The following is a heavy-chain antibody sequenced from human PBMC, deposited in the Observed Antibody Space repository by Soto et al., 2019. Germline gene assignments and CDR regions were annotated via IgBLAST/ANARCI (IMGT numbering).Heavy chain of an antibody. V-gene: IGHV4-59*12. J-gene: IGHJ4*02. Sequence: SETLSLTCSVSGGSISNNYWSWIRQPPGKELEWLGYVHSSGTTNYNPSLRSRVTISVDTSKNQFSLKLTSVTAADTAVYYCARGKTVAAAGPFDYWGQGTLVTVSS. CDR3: ARGKTVAAAGPFDY. CDR2: VHSSGTT. CDR1: GGSISNNY. D-gene: IGHD6-13*01.